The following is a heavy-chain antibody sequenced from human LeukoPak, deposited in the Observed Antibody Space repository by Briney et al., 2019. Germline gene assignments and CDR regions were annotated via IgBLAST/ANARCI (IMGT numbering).Heavy chain of an antibody. CDR2: IKQDGSEK. J-gene: IGHJ3*02. Sequence: GGSLRLSCATSGFTFSSYWMTWVRQAPGKGLEWVANIKQDGSEKYYVDSVKGRFTISRDNAKNSLYLQMNSLRAEDTAVYFCARDQGTTVTSYAFDIWGQGTMVTVSP. D-gene: IGHD4-17*01. V-gene: IGHV3-7*01. CDR1: GFTFSSYW. CDR3: ARDQGTTVTSYAFDI.